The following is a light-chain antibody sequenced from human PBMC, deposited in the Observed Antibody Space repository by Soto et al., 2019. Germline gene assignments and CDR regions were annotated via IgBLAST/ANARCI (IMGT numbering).Light chain of an antibody. CDR2: EVS. V-gene: IGLV2-14*01. CDR3: SSYTSSRTFV. Sequence: QSALTQPASVSGSPGQSITISCAGTVTDVGGYNYVSWYQQHPGRAPKLMISEVSNRPSGVSTRFSGSKSGNTASLTISGLQAEDDADYYCSSYTSSRTFVFGAGTKVTVL. J-gene: IGLJ1*01. CDR1: VTDVGGYNY.